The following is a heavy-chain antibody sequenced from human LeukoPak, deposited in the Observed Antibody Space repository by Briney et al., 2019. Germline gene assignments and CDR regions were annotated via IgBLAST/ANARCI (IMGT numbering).Heavy chain of an antibody. J-gene: IGHJ4*02. CDR3: VYFDAIMATGDY. D-gene: IGHD3-22*01. Sequence: PGGSLRLSCAASGFTVSSDHMNWVRQPPGKGLERVSVIYSGGSTYYADSVKGRFTISRHDSQNTLYLQMNSLRADDTAVYYCVYFDAIMATGDYWGQGTLVTVSS. V-gene: IGHV3-53*04. CDR2: IYSGGST. CDR1: GFTVSSDH.